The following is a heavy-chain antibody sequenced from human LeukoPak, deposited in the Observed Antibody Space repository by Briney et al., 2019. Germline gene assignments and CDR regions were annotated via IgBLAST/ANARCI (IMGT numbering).Heavy chain of an antibody. CDR3: ARDRLVRGVMYPPYYYYYYMDV. CDR1: GFTFRSYG. CDR2: ISGSGGST. D-gene: IGHD3-10*01. V-gene: IGHV3-23*01. Sequence: PGGSLRLSCAASGFTFRSYGMSWVRQAPGKGLEWVSAISGSGGSTYYADSVKGRFTISRDNSKNTLYLQMNSLRAEDTAVYYCARDRLVRGVMYPPYYYYYYMDVWGKGTTVTISS. J-gene: IGHJ6*03.